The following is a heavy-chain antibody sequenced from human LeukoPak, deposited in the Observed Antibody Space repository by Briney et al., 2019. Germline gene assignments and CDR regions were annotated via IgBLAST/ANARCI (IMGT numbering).Heavy chain of an antibody. CDR1: GGSISSTNW. CDR2: VELSGRT. J-gene: IGHJ4*02. V-gene: IGHV4-4*02. D-gene: IGHD2-21*02. CDR3: ARGGDWKFDY. Sequence: SGTLSLTCGVSGGSISSTNWWTWVRQPPGEGLEWIGEVELSGRTNYKPSLKSRVSMSVDRSKNQFSLKMTSVTAADTAFYYCARGGDWKFDYWGQGALVTVSS.